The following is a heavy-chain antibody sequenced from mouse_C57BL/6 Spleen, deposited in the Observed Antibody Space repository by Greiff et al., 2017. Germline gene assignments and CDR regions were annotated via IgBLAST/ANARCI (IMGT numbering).Heavy chain of an antibody. CDR3: ARRATVVVSYYAMDY. D-gene: IGHD1-1*01. CDR2: ISSGSSTI. J-gene: IGHJ4*01. V-gene: IGHV5-17*01. Sequence: EVKLVESGGGLVKPGGSLKLSCAASGFTFSDYGMHWVRQAPEKGLEWVAYISSGSSTIYYADTVKGRFTISRDNAKNPLFLQMTSLRSEDTAMYYCARRATVVVSYYAMDYWGQGTSVTVSS. CDR1: GFTFSDYG.